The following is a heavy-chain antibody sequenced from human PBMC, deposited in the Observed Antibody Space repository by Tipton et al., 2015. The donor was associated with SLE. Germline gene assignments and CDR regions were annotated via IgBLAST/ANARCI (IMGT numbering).Heavy chain of an antibody. CDR2: IYYSGST. CDR3: ARSAGYGSSWAHFDY. CDR1: GASIRSHY. J-gene: IGHJ4*02. V-gene: IGHV4-59*11. Sequence: TLSLTCTVSGASIRSHYWSWIRQPPGKGLEWIGYIYYSGSTNYNPPLKSRVTISVDTSKNQFSLKLSSVTAADTAVYYCARSAGYGSSWAHFDYWGQGTLVTVSS. D-gene: IGHD6-13*01.